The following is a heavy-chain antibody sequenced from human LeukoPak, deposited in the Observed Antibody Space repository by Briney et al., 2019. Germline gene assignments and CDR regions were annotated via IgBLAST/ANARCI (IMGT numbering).Heavy chain of an antibody. Sequence: PSETLSLTCTVSRSSISSGGYYWGWIRQPPGKGLEWIGSIYYSGSTYYHPSLKSRVTISVDTSKNQFSLKLSSVTAADTAVYYCASPGGGPTDYWGQGTLVTVSS. J-gene: IGHJ4*02. CDR3: ASPGGGPTDY. V-gene: IGHV4-39*01. CDR2: IYYSGST. D-gene: IGHD3-16*01. CDR1: RSSISSGGYY.